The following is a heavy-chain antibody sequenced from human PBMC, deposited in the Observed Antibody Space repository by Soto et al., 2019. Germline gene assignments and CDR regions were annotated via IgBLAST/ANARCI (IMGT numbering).Heavy chain of an antibody. CDR3: ARDLATVGRRPYNWFDP. CDR2: ISSSSSTI. D-gene: IGHD4-17*01. CDR1: GFTFSSYS. J-gene: IGHJ5*02. Sequence: GSLRLSCAASGFTFSSYSMNWVRQAPGKGLEWVSYISSSSSTIYYADSVKGRFTISRDNAKNSLYLQMNSLRDEDTAAYYCARDLATVGRRPYNWFDPWGQGTLVTVSS. V-gene: IGHV3-48*02.